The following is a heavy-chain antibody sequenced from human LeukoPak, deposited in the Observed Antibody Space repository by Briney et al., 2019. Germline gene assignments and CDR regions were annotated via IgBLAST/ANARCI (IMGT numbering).Heavy chain of an antibody. CDR2: ITGNGDTT. J-gene: IGHJ6*03. V-gene: IGHV3-23*01. Sequence: GGSLRLSRAHSLFTFTTYTLTWVRPAPGKGLEWVSGITGNGDTTYYGDSVKGRFTISRDNSRNAQSLQMDRLSVEDTATYYCAKAQRGYKNGFRDFHYVDVWGKGTRVIVS. CDR3: AKAQRGYKNGFRDFHYVDV. D-gene: IGHD5-18*01. CDR1: LFTFTTYT.